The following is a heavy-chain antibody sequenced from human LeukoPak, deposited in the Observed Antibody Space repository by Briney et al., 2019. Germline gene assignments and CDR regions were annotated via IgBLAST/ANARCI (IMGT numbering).Heavy chain of an antibody. V-gene: IGHV4-4*07. CDR3: ARAYSSGWYPALYYFDY. Sequence: PSETLSLTCTVSGGSISSFFWSWIRQPAGKGLEWIGRIYTSGSTNYNPSLKSRVTMSVDTSKNQFSLKLSSVTAADTAVYYCARAYSSGWYPALYYFDYWGQGTLVTVSS. J-gene: IGHJ4*02. D-gene: IGHD6-19*01. CDR2: IYTSGST. CDR1: GGSISSFF.